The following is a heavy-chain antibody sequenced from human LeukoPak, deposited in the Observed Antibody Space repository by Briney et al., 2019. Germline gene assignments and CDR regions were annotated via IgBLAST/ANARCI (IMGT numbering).Heavy chain of an antibody. Sequence: PGGSLRLSCAASGFTFDDYAMHWVRQPPGKGLEWVSGIDWNNGSIGYVDSVKGRFTISRDNAKNSLYLQMNSLRAEDTALYYCVSGEYYYDSSGYYSPFDYWGQGTLVTVSS. D-gene: IGHD3-22*01. V-gene: IGHV3-9*01. CDR1: GFTFDDYA. CDR2: IDWNNGSI. J-gene: IGHJ4*02. CDR3: VSGEYYYDSSGYYSPFDY.